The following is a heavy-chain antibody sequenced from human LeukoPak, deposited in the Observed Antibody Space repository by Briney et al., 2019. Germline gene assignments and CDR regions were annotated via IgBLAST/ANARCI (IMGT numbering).Heavy chain of an antibody. CDR2: IIPIFGTA. CDR1: GGTFSSYA. D-gene: IGHD1-26*01. CDR3: ARDRGGKYSGSYLNHAFDI. Sequence: SVKVSCKASGGTFSSYAISWVRQAPGQGLEWMGGIIPIFGTANYAQKFQGRVTITTDESTSTAYMELSSLRSEDTAVYYCARDRGGKYSGSYLNHAFDIWGQGTMVTVSS. V-gene: IGHV1-69*05. J-gene: IGHJ3*02.